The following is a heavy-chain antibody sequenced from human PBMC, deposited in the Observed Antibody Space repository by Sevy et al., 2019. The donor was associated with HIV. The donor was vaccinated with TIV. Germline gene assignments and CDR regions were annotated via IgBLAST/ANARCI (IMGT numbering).Heavy chain of an antibody. Sequence: SETLSLTCSVSGYSISSGYFWGWIRQPPGMGLEWIGSIYHSVSTYYNPSLKSRVTLSVDTSKNQFSLKLSSVTAADTAVYYCARGRGYCSGGYCNWFDPWGQGTLVTVSS. CDR1: GYSISSGYF. D-gene: IGHD2-15*01. CDR2: IYHSVST. CDR3: ARGRGYCSGGYCNWFDP. J-gene: IGHJ5*02. V-gene: IGHV4-38-2*02.